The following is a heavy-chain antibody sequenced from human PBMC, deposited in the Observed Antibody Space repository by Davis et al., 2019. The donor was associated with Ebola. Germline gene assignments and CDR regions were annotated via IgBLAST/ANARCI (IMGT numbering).Heavy chain of an antibody. J-gene: IGHJ6*02. CDR2: ISSSGSSM. CDR3: ARRVAVGSGMDV. CDR1: GFTFSDYY. D-gene: IGHD6-19*01. V-gene: IGHV3-11*01. Sequence: GGSLRLSCAASGFTFSDYYMTWIRQAPGKGLEWLSYISSSGSSMNYADSVKGRFTISRDNAKNSLYLQMNSLRAEDTAVYYCARRVAVGSGMDVWGQGTTVTVSS.